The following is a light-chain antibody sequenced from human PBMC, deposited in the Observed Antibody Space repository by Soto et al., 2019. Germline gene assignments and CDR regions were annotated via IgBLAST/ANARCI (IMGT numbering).Light chain of an antibody. CDR3: QQYSFLPRT. J-gene: IGKJ1*01. CDR1: QSVSSN. V-gene: IGKV3-15*01. CDR2: AAS. Sequence: EIGMTQLKGSRSFSPWGIASLSCRASQSVSSNFAWYQQKPGQAPRLLIFAASTRATVIPARFRGSGSGTEFTLTISDLQSEDFAVYYCQQYSFLPRTFGQVTNVDIK.